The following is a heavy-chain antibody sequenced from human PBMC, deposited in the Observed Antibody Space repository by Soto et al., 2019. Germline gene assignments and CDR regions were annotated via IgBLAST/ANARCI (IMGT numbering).Heavy chain of an antibody. D-gene: IGHD2-2*01. Sequence: EVQLVESGGGLVKPGGSLRLSCAASGFTFSRYGMNWLRQAPGKGLEWVASISSSTSYVYYADSVKGRFSTSRDNAKTILDLEMYALRTEDTVVYYCARDPSEGRVGDWFESWGQGTLFTVSS. CDR1: GFTFSRYG. V-gene: IGHV3-21*06. CDR2: ISSSTSYV. J-gene: IGHJ5*01. CDR3: ARDPSEGRVGDWFES.